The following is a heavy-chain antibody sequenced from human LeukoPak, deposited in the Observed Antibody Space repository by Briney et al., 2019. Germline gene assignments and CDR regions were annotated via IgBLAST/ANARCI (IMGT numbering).Heavy chain of an antibody. D-gene: IGHD2-2*01. V-gene: IGHV5-51*01. CDR3: ARLVEGPMLYCSSTSCYDVAFNI. CDR2: IYPGDSDT. J-gene: IGHJ3*02. CDR1: GYRFTNYW. Sequence: GESLKISCTGSGYRFTNYWIGWVRQVPGKGLEWMGIIYPGDSDTRYSPSFQGQVTISADKSINTAYLQWSSLKASDTAMYYCARLVEGPMLYCSSTSCYDVAFNIWGQGTMVTVSS.